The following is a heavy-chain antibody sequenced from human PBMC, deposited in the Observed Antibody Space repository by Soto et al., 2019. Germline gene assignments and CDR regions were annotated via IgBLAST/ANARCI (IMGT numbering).Heavy chain of an antibody. CDR3: ARFGYSTNIGIDY. CDR2: IYYSGST. Sequence: LSLTCTVSGCSISSGGYYWSWIRQHPGKGLEWIGYIYYSGSTYYNPSLKSRVTISVDTSKNQFSLKLSSVTAADTAVYYCARFGYSTNIGIDYWGQGTLVTVSS. V-gene: IGHV4-31*03. D-gene: IGHD3-22*01. CDR1: GCSISSGGYY. J-gene: IGHJ4*02.